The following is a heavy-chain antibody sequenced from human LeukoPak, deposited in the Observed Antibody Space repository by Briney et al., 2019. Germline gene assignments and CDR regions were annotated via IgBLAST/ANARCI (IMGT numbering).Heavy chain of an antibody. Sequence: GESLQISCKGSGYIFTSYWIGWVRPMPGKGLEWMGIIYPGDSDTRYSPSFQGQVTISADKSISTAYLQWSSLKASDTAMYYCARPKTYYYDSSGYYFDYWGQGTLVTVSS. CDR3: ARPKTYYYDSSGYYFDY. J-gene: IGHJ4*02. V-gene: IGHV5-51*01. CDR2: IYPGDSDT. CDR1: GYIFTSYW. D-gene: IGHD3-22*01.